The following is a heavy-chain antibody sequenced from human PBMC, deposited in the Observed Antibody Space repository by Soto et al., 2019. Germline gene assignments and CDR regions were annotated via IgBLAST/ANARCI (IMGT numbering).Heavy chain of an antibody. D-gene: IGHD6-6*01. CDR1: GFSLTTSGVG. V-gene: IGHV2-5*01. CDR2: IYWSGDE. Sequence: QYTLMQSGPTLVKPTQTLTLTCSFSGFSLTTSGVGVGWIRQPPGKALEWLAHIYWSGDEHYRPPLKSRLSITKDASKNPVVLTMTNMDPVDTATYYCARGIATRPVFAFDVWGQGTMVTVSS. J-gene: IGHJ3*01. CDR3: ARGIATRPVFAFDV.